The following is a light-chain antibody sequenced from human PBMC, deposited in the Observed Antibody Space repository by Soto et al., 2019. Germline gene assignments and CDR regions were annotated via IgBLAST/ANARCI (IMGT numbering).Light chain of an antibody. V-gene: IGKV1-39*01. Sequence: DLQMTQSPSSLSASVGDRVTITCRASQSINSYLNWYQQKPGKAPKLLIYATSNLQSGVPSRFSGSGSGTDFTLTISSLQPEDYAAYYCQQGYSIPYTFGQGTKLEIK. CDR2: ATS. J-gene: IGKJ2*01. CDR1: QSINSY. CDR3: QQGYSIPYT.